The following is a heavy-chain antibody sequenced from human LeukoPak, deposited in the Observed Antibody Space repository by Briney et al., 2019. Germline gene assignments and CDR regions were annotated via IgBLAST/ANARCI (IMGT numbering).Heavy chain of an antibody. V-gene: IGHV3-30-3*01. D-gene: IGHD3-22*01. CDR1: GFTFSTYA. Sequence: GRSLRLSCAASGFTFSTYAMHWVRQAPGKGLEWVAVISFDGSNKYYADSVKGRFTISRDNSKNTLYLRMNSLRAEDTAVYYCATHDNSGYYYRYFDYWGQGTLVTVSS. CDR3: ATHDNSGYYYRYFDY. J-gene: IGHJ4*02. CDR2: ISFDGSNK.